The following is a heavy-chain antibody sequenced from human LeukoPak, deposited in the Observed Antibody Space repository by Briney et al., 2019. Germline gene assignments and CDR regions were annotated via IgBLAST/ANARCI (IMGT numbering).Heavy chain of an antibody. CDR1: GYTFTGYY. CDR2: INPNSGGT. J-gene: IGHJ4*02. Sequence: ASVKVSCKASGYTFTGYYMHWVRQAPGQGLEWMGWINPNSGGTNYAQKFQGRVTMTRDTSISTAYMELSRLRSDDTAVYYCARDPRNYDILTGRDYWGQGTLVTVSS. D-gene: IGHD3-9*01. V-gene: IGHV1-2*02. CDR3: ARDPRNYDILTGRDY.